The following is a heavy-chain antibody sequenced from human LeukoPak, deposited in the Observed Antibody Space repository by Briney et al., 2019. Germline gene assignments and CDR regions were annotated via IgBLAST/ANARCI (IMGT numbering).Heavy chain of an antibody. CDR2: IYYSGST. J-gene: IGHJ4*02. CDR3: ARGGDFWSGYFDY. Sequence: SQTLSLTCTVSGGSISSGDYYWSWIRQPPGKGLEWIGYIYYSGSTYYNPSLKSRVTISVDTSKNQCSLTLSSVTAADTAVYYCARGGDFWSGYFDYWGEGTLVTVSS. CDR1: GGSISSGDYY. D-gene: IGHD3-3*01. V-gene: IGHV4-30-4*08.